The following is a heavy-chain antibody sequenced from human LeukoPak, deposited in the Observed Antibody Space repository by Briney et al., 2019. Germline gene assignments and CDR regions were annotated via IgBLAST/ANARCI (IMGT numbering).Heavy chain of an antibody. D-gene: IGHD4-23*01. J-gene: IGHJ5*02. Sequence: GASVKVSCKASGYTFTSYDINWVRQAPGQGLEWMGWINTNTGNPTYAQGFTGRFVFSLDTSVSTAYLQISSLKAEDTAVYYCAVRGGNFMARFDPWGQGTLVTVSS. CDR3: AVRGGNFMARFDP. CDR2: INTNTGNP. CDR1: GYTFTSYD. V-gene: IGHV7-4-1*02.